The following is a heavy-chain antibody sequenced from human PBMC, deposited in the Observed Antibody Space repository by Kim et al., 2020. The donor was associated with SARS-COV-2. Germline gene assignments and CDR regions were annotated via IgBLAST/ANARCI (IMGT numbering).Heavy chain of an antibody. V-gene: IGHV3-7*01. CDR3: ARDPSYSYGYSPFDY. Sequence: DSVKGRFTISRDNAKNSLYLQMNSLRAEDTAVYYCARDPSYSYGYSPFDYWGQGTLVTVSS. D-gene: IGHD5-18*01. J-gene: IGHJ4*02.